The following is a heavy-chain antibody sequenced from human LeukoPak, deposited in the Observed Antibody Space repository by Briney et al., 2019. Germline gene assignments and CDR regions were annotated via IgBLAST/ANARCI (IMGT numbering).Heavy chain of an antibody. Sequence: PGGSLRLSCTASGFTFSSYVMMWVRQAPGKGPEWVSAIRGGGTSEFYADSVKGRFRISRDNSKETLFLQMNSLRAEDTAVYYCARDPNGDYIGAFDMWGPGTMVTVSS. D-gene: IGHD4-17*01. J-gene: IGHJ3*02. V-gene: IGHV3-23*01. CDR2: IRGGGTSE. CDR1: GFTFSSYV. CDR3: ARDPNGDYIGAFDM.